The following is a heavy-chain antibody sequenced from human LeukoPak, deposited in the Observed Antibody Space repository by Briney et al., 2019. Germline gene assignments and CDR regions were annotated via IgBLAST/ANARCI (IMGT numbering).Heavy chain of an antibody. CDR2: IIPIFGTP. V-gene: IGHV1-69*01. CDR1: GGSLTTYT. CDR3: ARDQHYDFWSGYSHAGMDV. J-gene: IGHJ6*02. D-gene: IGHD3-3*01. Sequence: ASVKVSCKASGGSLTTYTINWVRQAPGQGLEWMGGIIPIFGTPNYAQKFQGRVTITADGSTNAAYMELNSLRSEDTAVYYCARDQHYDFWSGYSHAGMDVWGQGTTVTVSS.